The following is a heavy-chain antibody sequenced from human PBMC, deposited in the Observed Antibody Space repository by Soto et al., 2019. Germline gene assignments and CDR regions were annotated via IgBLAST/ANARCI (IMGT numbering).Heavy chain of an antibody. CDR3: AKSTAIVVVPAALGGKYV. Sequence: GGSLRLSCAASRFTFSSYGMHWVRQAPGKGLEWVAVISYDGSNKYYADSVKGRFTISRDNSKNTLYLQMNSLRHEDTAVYYCAKSTAIVVVPAALGGKYVWGQGTPVAVS. V-gene: IGHV3-30*18. CDR1: RFTFSSYG. J-gene: IGHJ6*02. CDR2: ISYDGSNK. D-gene: IGHD2-2*01.